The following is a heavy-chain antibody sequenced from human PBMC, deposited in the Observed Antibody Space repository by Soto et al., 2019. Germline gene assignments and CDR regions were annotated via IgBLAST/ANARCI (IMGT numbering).Heavy chain of an antibody. CDR2: ISISSNYI. J-gene: IGHJ4*02. CDR3: TRRREYFFLAGSILVDFDY. V-gene: IGHV3-21*02. Sequence: EVQLVESGGGLVKPGGSLRLSCEASGFTFSYYTMTWVRQAPGKGLEWVSSISISSNYIYYADSVRGRFTVSRDNAKNLLYLQIDSLRGEGTAVYYCTRRREYFFLAGSILVDFDYWVQGILVTVSS. D-gene: IGHD2-21*01. CDR1: GFTFSYYT.